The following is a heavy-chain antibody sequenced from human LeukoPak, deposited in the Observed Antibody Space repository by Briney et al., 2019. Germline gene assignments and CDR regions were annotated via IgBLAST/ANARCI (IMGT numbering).Heavy chain of an antibody. D-gene: IGHD3-16*01. CDR3: ARQGPRGDFDY. CDR2: IYPGESDT. J-gene: IGHJ4*02. CDR1: GYRFTSFW. Sequence: GEPLKISCKGSGYRFTSFWVVWVRQMPGKGLEWMGIIYPGESDTRYSPSFQGQVTISADKSISTAYLQWSSLKASDTAMYYCARQGPRGDFDYWGQGTLVTVSS. V-gene: IGHV5-51*01.